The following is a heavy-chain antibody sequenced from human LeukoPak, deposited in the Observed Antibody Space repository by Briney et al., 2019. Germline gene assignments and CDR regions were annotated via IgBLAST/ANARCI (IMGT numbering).Heavy chain of an antibody. Sequence: GGSLRLSCATSGFTFSSCAMSWVRQAPGKGLEWVSAISGSGDNTYYADSVKGRFTISRDNSKNTLFLQMSSLRAEDTAVYYCAKGGAVAVDYYYYGMVVWGQGTTVTVSS. D-gene: IGHD6-19*01. CDR1: GFTFSSCA. V-gene: IGHV3-23*01. J-gene: IGHJ6*02. CDR2: ISGSGDNT. CDR3: AKGGAVAVDYYYYGMVV.